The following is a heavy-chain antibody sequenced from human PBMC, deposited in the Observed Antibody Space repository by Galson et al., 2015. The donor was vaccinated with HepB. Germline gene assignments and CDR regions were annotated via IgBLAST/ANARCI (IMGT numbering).Heavy chain of an antibody. Sequence: SVKVSCKASGGTFSSYAISWVRQAPGQGLEWMGGIIPIFGTANYAQKLQGRVTITADESTSTAYMELSSLRSEDTAVYYCARKPVYCSSTSCQGGANAFDIWGQGTMVTVSS. V-gene: IGHV1-69*13. CDR3: ARKPVYCSSTSCQGGANAFDI. J-gene: IGHJ3*02. CDR1: GGTFSSYA. CDR2: IIPIFGTA. D-gene: IGHD2-2*01.